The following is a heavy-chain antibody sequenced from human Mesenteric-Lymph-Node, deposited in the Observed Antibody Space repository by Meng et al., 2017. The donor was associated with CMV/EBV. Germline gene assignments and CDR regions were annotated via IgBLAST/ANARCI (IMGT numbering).Heavy chain of an antibody. Sequence: GESLKISCAASGFTFSSYSMNWVRQAPGKGLEWVSYISSSSTIYYADSVKGRFTISRDNAKNSLYLQMNSLRAEDTAVYYCVRDSSGYYYFDFWGQGTLVTVSS. CDR1: GFTFSSYS. D-gene: IGHD3-22*01. CDR2: ISSSSTI. CDR3: VRDSSGYYYFDF. J-gene: IGHJ4*02. V-gene: IGHV3-48*04.